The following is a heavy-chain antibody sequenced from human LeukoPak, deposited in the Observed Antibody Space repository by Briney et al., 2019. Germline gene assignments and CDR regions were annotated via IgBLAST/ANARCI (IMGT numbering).Heavy chain of an antibody. V-gene: IGHV1-69*05. CDR1: GGTFSSYA. J-gene: IGHJ4*02. Sequence: GASVKVSCKASGGTFSSYAISWVRQAPGQGLERMGGIIPIFGTANYAQKFQGRVTITTDESTSTAYMELSSLRSEDTAVYYCARRIYGSGSWDFDYWGQGTLVTVSS. D-gene: IGHD3-10*01. CDR3: ARRIYGSGSWDFDY. CDR2: IIPIFGTA.